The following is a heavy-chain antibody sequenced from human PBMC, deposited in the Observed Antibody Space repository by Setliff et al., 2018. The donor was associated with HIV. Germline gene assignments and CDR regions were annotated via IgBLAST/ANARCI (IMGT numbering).Heavy chain of an antibody. V-gene: IGHV4-59*11. CDR2: IYSTGST. D-gene: IGHD4-17*01. CDR3: AKGAGFYGDYTFDY. CDR1: GASITSHY. Sequence: PSETLSLTCTVSGASITSHYWSWIRQSPGRELEWIVYIYSTGSTNYNPSLQSRVSISMDASKNKFSLKVTSVTSADTAVYYCAKGAGFYGDYTFDYWGQGNLVTVPQ. J-gene: IGHJ4*02.